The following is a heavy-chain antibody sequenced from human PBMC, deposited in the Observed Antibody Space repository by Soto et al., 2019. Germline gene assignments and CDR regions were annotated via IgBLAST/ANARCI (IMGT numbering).Heavy chain of an antibody. Sequence: GGSLRLSCAASGFTFSSYAMHWVRQAPGKGLEWVAVISYDGSNKYYADSVKGRFTISRDNSKNTLYLQMNSLRAEDTVAFSFARGVLVPAAIVYYYGMDVWGQGTTVTVSS. CDR2: ISYDGSNK. J-gene: IGHJ6*02. CDR1: GFTFSSYA. V-gene: IGHV3-30-3*01. CDR3: ARGVLVPAAIVYYYGMDV. D-gene: IGHD2-2*02.